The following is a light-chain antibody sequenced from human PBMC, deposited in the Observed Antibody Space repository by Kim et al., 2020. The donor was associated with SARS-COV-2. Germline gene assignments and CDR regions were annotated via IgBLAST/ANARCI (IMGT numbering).Light chain of an antibody. Sequence: EIVLTQSPATLSVSPRESATLSCRTSLSVSSKLSWYQQKPGQAPRLLSYGASTRATGIPARFSGSGSGTEFSFTISSLQSEDFAVYYCRQYNNWPYTFGQGTKLEI. J-gene: IGKJ2*01. CDR1: LSVSSK. CDR2: GAS. CDR3: RQYNNWPYT. V-gene: IGKV3-15*01.